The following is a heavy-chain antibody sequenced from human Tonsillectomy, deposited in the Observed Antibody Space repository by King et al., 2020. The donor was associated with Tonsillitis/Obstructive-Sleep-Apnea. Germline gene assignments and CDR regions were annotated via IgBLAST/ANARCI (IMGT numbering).Heavy chain of an antibody. V-gene: IGHV1-69*01. D-gene: IGHD3-16*01. CDR1: GGTFGSYA. Sequence: QLVQSGAEVKKPGSSVKVSCRAPGGTFGSYAIIWVRQAPGQGLEWMGGIIPLFATSNYAQKFQDRVTIAADESTRTVYMEVNSLRSEDTAVYYCAREGGWGPPGTNAFDIWGQGTMVIVSS. J-gene: IGHJ3*02. CDR3: AREGGWGPPGTNAFDI. CDR2: IIPLFATS.